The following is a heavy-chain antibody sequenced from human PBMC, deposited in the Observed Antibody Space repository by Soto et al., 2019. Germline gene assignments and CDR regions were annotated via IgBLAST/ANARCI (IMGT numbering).Heavy chain of an antibody. J-gene: IGHJ4*02. CDR3: ARGYCSGGICPIDY. V-gene: IGHV1-18*01. CDR1: GYIFTTNG. Sequence: GASVKVSCKASGYIFTTNGLSWVRQAPGQGLEWMGWISPNNGNTVYAQKFQGRGTMTIDTSTSTAYMELGSLRSDDTAVYYCARGYCSGGICPIDYWGQGTPVTVSS. D-gene: IGHD2-15*01. CDR2: ISPNNGNT.